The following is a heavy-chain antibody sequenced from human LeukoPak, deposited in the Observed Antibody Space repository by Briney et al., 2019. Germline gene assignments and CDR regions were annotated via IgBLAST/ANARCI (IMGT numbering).Heavy chain of an antibody. Sequence: SGPLSLPFTVAGGFISSYYWRWMRRPAGKGGGWIGRIYNSGSTNYNPTLKRRVTMSVDTSMNQFSLKLSSVAAADTAVYYCARVRARGSAPDYWGQGTLVTVSS. V-gene: IGHV4-4*07. J-gene: IGHJ4*02. CDR3: ARVRARGSAPDY. CDR1: GGFISSYY. D-gene: IGHD6-25*01. CDR2: IYNSGST.